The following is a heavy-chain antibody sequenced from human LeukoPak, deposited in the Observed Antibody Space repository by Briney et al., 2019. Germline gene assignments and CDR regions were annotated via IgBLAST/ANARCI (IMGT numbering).Heavy chain of an antibody. D-gene: IGHD3-22*01. J-gene: IGHJ4*02. Sequence: GGSLRLSCAASGFTFSSYSMNWVRQAPGKGLEWVSSISSSSSYIYYADSVKGRFTISRDNAKNSLYLQMNSLRAEDTALYYCARGPGPYDSTGRLDYWGQGTLVTVSS. CDR1: GFTFSSYS. CDR3: ARGPGPYDSTGRLDY. CDR2: ISSSSSYI. V-gene: IGHV3-21*04.